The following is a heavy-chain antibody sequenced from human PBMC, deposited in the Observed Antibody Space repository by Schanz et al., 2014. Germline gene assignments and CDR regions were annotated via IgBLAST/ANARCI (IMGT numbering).Heavy chain of an antibody. J-gene: IGHJ4*02. Sequence: EVQLVESGGGLVQPGGSLRLSCAASGFTFSGYSMNWVRQAPGKGLEWVSSISSRSSHIYYADSVKGRFTVSRDNAKNSVYLQMNGLRVEDTAVYYCVRERTNYGGNSYFFDHWGQGTLVTVSS. V-gene: IGHV3-21*01. D-gene: IGHD2-21*02. CDR3: VRERTNYGGNSYFFDH. CDR2: ISSRSSHI. CDR1: GFTFSGYS.